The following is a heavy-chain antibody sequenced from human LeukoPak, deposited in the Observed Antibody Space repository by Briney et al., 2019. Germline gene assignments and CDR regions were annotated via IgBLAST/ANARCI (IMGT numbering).Heavy chain of an antibody. Sequence: GESLKISCKGSGYSFTSNWIGWVRQMPGNGLEWVGMIYPGDSDTRYSPSFQGQVTISADKSINTAYLQWSGLKASDTAVYYCARHVTTASAARGFDIWGQGTMVTVSS. J-gene: IGHJ3*02. CDR2: IYPGDSDT. D-gene: IGHD1-14*01. CDR1: GYSFTSNW. CDR3: ARHVTTASAARGFDI. V-gene: IGHV5-51*01.